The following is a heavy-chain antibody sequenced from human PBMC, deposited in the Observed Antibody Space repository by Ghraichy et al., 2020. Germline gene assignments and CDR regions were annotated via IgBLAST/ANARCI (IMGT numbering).Heavy chain of an antibody. Sequence: GGSLRLSCAVSGFTFGSYGMHWVRQAPGKGLEWVALIWYDGSNKYYADSVKGRFTISRDIPKNTLYLQMNSLRAEDTATYYCAKDGDKVLLWFGESTYGMDVWGQGTTVTVSS. J-gene: IGHJ6*02. D-gene: IGHD3-10*01. V-gene: IGHV3-33*06. CDR1: GFTFGSYG. CDR3: AKDGDKVLLWFGESTYGMDV. CDR2: IWYDGSNK.